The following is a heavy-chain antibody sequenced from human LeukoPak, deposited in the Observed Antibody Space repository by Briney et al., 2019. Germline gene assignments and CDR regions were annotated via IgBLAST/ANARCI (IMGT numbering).Heavy chain of an antibody. CDR2: IKHDGSEK. V-gene: IGHV3-7*01. D-gene: IGHD3-3*01. CDR1: GFTFSSYW. CDR3: ATDRGWRTSGYYLYYFEY. J-gene: IGHJ4*02. Sequence: PGGSLRLSCAASGFTFSSYWMNWVRQAPGKGLEWVASIKHDGSEKYYVDSVRGRFTISRDNTMNSLYLQMSSLRAEDTAVYYCATDRGWRTSGYYLYYFEYWGQGTLVTFSS.